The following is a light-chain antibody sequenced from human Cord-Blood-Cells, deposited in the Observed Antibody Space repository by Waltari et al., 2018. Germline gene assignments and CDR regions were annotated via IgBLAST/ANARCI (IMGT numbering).Light chain of an antibody. CDR1: QSISSW. J-gene: IGKJ5*01. CDR3: QQYNSYSPIT. Sequence: DIQMTQSPSTLSASVGDRVTITCRASQSISSWLDWYQQKPGKAPKLLIYKASSLESGVPSRFSGSGSGTEFTRTISSLQPDDFATYYCQQYNSYSPITFGQGTRLEIK. CDR2: KAS. V-gene: IGKV1-5*03.